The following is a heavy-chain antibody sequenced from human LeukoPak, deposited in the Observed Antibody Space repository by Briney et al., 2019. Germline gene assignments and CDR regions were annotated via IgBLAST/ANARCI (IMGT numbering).Heavy chain of an antibody. V-gene: IGHV3-48*04. CDR2: ISSSSSTI. CDR3: ARRGMVHFDY. CDR1: GFTFSSYS. Sequence: GGSLRPSCAASGFTFSSYSMNWVRQAPGKGLEWVSYISSSSSTIYYADSVKGRFTISRDNAKNSLYLQMNSLRAEDTAVYYCARRGMVHFDYWGQGTLVTVSS. J-gene: IGHJ4*02. D-gene: IGHD3-10*01.